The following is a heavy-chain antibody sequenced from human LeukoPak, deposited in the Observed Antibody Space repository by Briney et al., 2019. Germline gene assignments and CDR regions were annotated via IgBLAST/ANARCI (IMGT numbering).Heavy chain of an antibody. D-gene: IGHD3-16*02. V-gene: IGHV1-2*02. Sequence: ASVKVSCQASGYTFTGYYMHWVRQAPGQGLEWMGWINPNNGGTNYAQKFQGRVTMTRDTSISTAYMELSRLRSDDTAVYYCARDRAYYDYVWGSYRYAFDIWGQGTMVTVSS. CDR1: GYTFTGYY. CDR3: ARDRAYYDYVWGSYRYAFDI. J-gene: IGHJ3*02. CDR2: INPNNGGT.